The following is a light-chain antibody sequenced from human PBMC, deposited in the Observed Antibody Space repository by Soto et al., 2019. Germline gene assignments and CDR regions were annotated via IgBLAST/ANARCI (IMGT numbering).Light chain of an antibody. CDR1: QSVSSSY. V-gene: IGKV3-20*01. CDR3: QQYVTSPLT. Sequence: EIVLTQSPGTLSLSPGERVTLSCRASQSVSSSYLAWYQQKPGQAPRLLIYGVSSRATGIPDRFSGSGSGTDFTLTISRLEPEDFAVYYCQQYVTSPLTFGGGTKVDI. CDR2: GVS. J-gene: IGKJ4*01.